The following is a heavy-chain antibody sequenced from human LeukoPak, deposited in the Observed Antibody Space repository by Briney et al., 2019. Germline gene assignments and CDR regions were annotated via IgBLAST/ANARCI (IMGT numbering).Heavy chain of an antibody. V-gene: IGHV4-59*01. CDR3: ARGLSDYVWGSYRPKEYFDY. CDR1: GGSISSYY. J-gene: IGHJ4*02. D-gene: IGHD3-16*02. CDR2: IYYSGST. Sequence: KASETLSLTCTVSGGSISSYYWSWIRQPPGKGLEWIGYIYYSGSTNYNPSLKSRVTISVDTSKNQFSLKLSSVTAADTAVYYCARGLSDYVWGSYRPKEYFDYWGQGTLVTVSS.